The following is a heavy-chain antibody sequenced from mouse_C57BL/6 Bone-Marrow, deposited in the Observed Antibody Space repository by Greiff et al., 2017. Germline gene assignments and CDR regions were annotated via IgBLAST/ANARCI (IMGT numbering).Heavy chain of an antibody. CDR3: ATRGPHWYFDV. Sequence: VKLQESGAELVMPGASVKLSCKASGYTFTSYWMHWVKQRPGQGLEWIGEIDPSDSYTNYNQKFKGKSTLTVDKSSSTAYMQLSSLTSEDSAVYYCATRGPHWYFDVWGTGTTVTVSS. V-gene: IGHV1-69*01. CDR2: IDPSDSYT. CDR1: GYTFTSYW. J-gene: IGHJ1*03.